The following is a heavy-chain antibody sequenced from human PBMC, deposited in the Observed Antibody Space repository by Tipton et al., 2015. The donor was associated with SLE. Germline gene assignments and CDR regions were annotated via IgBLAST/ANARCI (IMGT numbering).Heavy chain of an antibody. V-gene: IGHV4-39*07. Sequence: TLSLTCTVSGGSISSSSYYWGWIRQPPGKGLEWIGSIYYSGSTYYNPSLKSRVTISVDTSKNQFSLKLSSVTAADAAVYYCASTGGASVVARFDYWGQGTLVTVSS. CDR3: ASTGGASVVARFDY. CDR1: GGSISSSSYY. CDR2: IYYSGST. J-gene: IGHJ4*02. D-gene: IGHD2-21*01.